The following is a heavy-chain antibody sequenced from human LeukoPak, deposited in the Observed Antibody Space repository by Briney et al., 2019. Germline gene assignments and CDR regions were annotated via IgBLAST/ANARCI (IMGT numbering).Heavy chain of an antibody. J-gene: IGHJ4*02. V-gene: IGHV3-30*02. CDR2: IRYDGSNK. Sequence: GGSLRLSCAASGFTFSSYGMHWVRQAPGKGLEWVAFIRYDGSNKYYADSVKGRFTISRDNSKNTLYLQMNSLRAEDTAVYYCARATRPRGDFDYWGQGTLVTVSS. CDR3: ARATRPRGDFDY. D-gene: IGHD6-6*01. CDR1: GFTFSSYG.